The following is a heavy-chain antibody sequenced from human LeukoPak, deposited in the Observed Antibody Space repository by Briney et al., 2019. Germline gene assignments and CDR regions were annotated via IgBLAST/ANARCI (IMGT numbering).Heavy chain of an antibody. Sequence: PGGSLRLSCAASGFTFSSYAMSWVRQAPGMGLEWVSAISGSGGSTSYADSVKGRFTISRDNSKNTLYLQMNSLRAEDTAVYYCAKGYYDYVWGTANAFDIWGQGTMVTVSS. CDR1: GFTFSSYA. CDR2: ISGSGGST. CDR3: AKGYYDYVWGTANAFDI. V-gene: IGHV3-23*01. J-gene: IGHJ3*02. D-gene: IGHD3-16*01.